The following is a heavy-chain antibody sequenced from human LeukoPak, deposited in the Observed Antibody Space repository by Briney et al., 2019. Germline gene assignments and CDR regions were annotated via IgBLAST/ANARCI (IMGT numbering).Heavy chain of an antibody. D-gene: IGHD3-10*01. CDR1: FTSYY. V-gene: IGHV4-34*01. J-gene: IGHJ4*02. Sequence: FTSYYMHWIRQPPGKGLEWIGEINHSGSTNYNPSLKSRVTISVDTSKNQFSLKLSSVTAADTAVYYCARRHYGSGSYYASLDYWGQGTLVTVSS. CDR2: INHSGST. CDR3: ARRHYGSGSYYASLDY.